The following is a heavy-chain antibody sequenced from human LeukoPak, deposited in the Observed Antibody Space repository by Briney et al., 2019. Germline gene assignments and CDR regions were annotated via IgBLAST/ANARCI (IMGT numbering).Heavy chain of an antibody. V-gene: IGHV3-23*01. CDR3: AKERLSLVVPAALF. CDR2: ISGSGGST. J-gene: IGHJ4*02. D-gene: IGHD2-2*01. Sequence: GGSLRLSCAASGFTFSSYAMSWVRQAPGKGLECVSAISGSGGSTYYADSVKGRFTISRDNSKNTLYLQMNSLRAEDTAVYYCAKERLSLVVPAALFWGQGTLVTVSS. CDR1: GFTFSSYA.